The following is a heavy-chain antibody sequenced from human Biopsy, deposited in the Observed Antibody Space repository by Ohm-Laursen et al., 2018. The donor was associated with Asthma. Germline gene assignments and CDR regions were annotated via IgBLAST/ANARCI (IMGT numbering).Heavy chain of an antibody. CDR3: ARGDSSGWSHYYFDY. J-gene: IGHJ4*02. V-gene: IGHV3-23*03. D-gene: IGHD6-19*01. Sequence: SLRLSCTAPGFNFGDFAMSWARQAPGKGLEWVSVIYSGGTSHTADSVRGRFTISRDFSKNTLHLQMHSLRVEDTAVYYCARGDSSGWSHYYFDYWGQGTLVTVSS. CDR1: GFNFGDFA. CDR2: IYSGGTS.